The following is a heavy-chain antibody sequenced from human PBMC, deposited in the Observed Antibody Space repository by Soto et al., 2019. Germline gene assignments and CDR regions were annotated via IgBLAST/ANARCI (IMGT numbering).Heavy chain of an antibody. V-gene: IGHV3-30*02. CDR1: GFTFSSCD. D-gene: IGHD1-26*01. Sequence: PGGSLRLSCRASGFTFSSCDMHWVRQAPGKGLEWVALVAFDGGIQYYADSVKGRFTISRDQSRNTVYLQMDSLRREDTAVYYCAKAPGASKGYYFCFDFWGQGTLVTVSS. CDR2: VAFDGGIQ. J-gene: IGHJ4*02. CDR3: AKAPGASKGYYFCFDF.